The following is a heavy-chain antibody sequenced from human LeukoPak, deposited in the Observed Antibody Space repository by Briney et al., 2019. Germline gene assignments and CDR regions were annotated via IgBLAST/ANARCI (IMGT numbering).Heavy chain of an antibody. CDR2: IRYDGSNK. J-gene: IGHJ3*02. Sequence: PGGSLRLSCAASGFTFSSYGMHWVRQAPGKGLEWVAFIRYDGSNKYYADSVKGRFTISRDNSKNTLYLQMNCLRAEDTAVYYCAKGRYCSSTSCYSTAFDIWGQGTMVTVSS. V-gene: IGHV3-30*02. CDR1: GFTFSSYG. CDR3: AKGRYCSSTSCYSTAFDI. D-gene: IGHD2-2*02.